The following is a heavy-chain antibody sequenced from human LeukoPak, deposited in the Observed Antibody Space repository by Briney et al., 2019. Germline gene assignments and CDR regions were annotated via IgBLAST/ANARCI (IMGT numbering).Heavy chain of an antibody. Sequence: SGGSLRLSCAASGFTFSSYAMSWVRQAPGKGLGWVSAISGSGGSTYYADSVKGRFTISRDNSKNTLYLQMNSLRAEDTAVCYCAKYSLIAAARDNFDYWGQGTLVTVSS. CDR3: AKYSLIAAARDNFDY. D-gene: IGHD6-13*01. CDR1: GFTFSSYA. CDR2: ISGSGGST. J-gene: IGHJ4*02. V-gene: IGHV3-23*01.